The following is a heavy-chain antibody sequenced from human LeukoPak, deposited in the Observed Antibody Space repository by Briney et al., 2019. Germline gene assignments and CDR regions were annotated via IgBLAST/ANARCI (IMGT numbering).Heavy chain of an antibody. V-gene: IGHV4-31*03. CDR1: GGSISSGGYY. CDR3: ARSYGDYARFDP. J-gene: IGHJ5*02. Sequence: SETLSLTCTVSGGSISSGGYYWSWIRQHPGKGLEWIGYIYYSGSTYYNPFLKSRVTISVDTSKNQFSLKLSSVTAADTAVYYCARSYGDYARFDPWGQGTLVTVSS. D-gene: IGHD4-17*01. CDR2: IYYSGST.